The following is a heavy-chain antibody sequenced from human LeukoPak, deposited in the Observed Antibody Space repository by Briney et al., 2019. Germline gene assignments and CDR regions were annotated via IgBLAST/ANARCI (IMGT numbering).Heavy chain of an antibody. V-gene: IGHV4-34*01. J-gene: IGHJ4*02. CDR3: ARAGSYDYVWGSYRSYYFDY. CDR2: INHSGST. Sequence: PSETLSLTCAVYGGSFSGYYWSWIRQPPGKGLEWIGEINHSGSTNYNPSLKSRVTISVDTSKNQFSLKLSSVTAADTAVCYCARAGSYDYVWGSYRSYYFDYWGQGTLVTVSS. D-gene: IGHD3-16*02. CDR1: GGSFSGYY.